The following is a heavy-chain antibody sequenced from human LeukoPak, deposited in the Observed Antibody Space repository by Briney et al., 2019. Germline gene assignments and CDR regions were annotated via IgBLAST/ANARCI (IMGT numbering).Heavy chain of an antibody. J-gene: IGHJ5*02. CDR2: IYSSGST. D-gene: IGHD6-13*01. Sequence: SETLSLICTVSGGSISSYYWNWIRQPPGKGLECIGYIYSSGSTNYNPSLESRVTMSVDTSENQFALKLSSVTAADTAVYYCAGYSSSWHDWFDPWGQGTLVTVSS. V-gene: IGHV4-4*09. CDR1: GGSISSYY. CDR3: AGYSSSWHDWFDP.